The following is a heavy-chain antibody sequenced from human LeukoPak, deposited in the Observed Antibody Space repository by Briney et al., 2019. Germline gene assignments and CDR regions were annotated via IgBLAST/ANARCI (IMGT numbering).Heavy chain of an antibody. Sequence: QSGGSLRLSCAASGFTFSSYGTHWVRQAPGKGLEWVAVISYDGSNKYYADSVKGRFTISRDNSKNTLYLQMNSLRAEGTAVYYCAKMVAAEPFDYWGQGTLVTVSS. V-gene: IGHV3-30*18. CDR2: ISYDGSNK. CDR1: GFTFSSYG. CDR3: AKMVAAEPFDY. D-gene: IGHD6-13*01. J-gene: IGHJ4*02.